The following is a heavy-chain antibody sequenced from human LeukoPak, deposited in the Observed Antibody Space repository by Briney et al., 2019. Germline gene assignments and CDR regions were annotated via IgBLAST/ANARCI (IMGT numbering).Heavy chain of an antibody. V-gene: IGHV3-23*01. CDR1: GFTFSSNA. D-gene: IGHD3-22*01. J-gene: IGHJ4*02. CDR3: AKMSSSGYFPDY. CDR2: ICSSGGST. Sequence: GGSLSLSCAPSGFTFSSNALTWVCQAPAQGLELVSGICSSGGSTYYADPVKGLFTISRDNSKNSLCLQMNSLGAEETAVYYGAKMSSSGYFPDYWGQGTLVTVSS.